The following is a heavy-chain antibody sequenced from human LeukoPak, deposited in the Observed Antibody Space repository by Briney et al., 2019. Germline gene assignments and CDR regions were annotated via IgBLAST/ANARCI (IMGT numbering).Heavy chain of an antibody. CDR1: GFTFDDYA. V-gene: IGHV3-9*01. Sequence: PGGSLRLSCAASGFTFDDYAMHWVRQAPGKGLEWVSGISWNSGSIGYADSVKGRFTISSDNAKNSLYLQMNSLRAEDTALYYCAKDIGLKRQWLAGDAFDIWGQGTMVTVSS. D-gene: IGHD6-19*01. J-gene: IGHJ3*02. CDR2: ISWNSGSI. CDR3: AKDIGLKRQWLAGDAFDI.